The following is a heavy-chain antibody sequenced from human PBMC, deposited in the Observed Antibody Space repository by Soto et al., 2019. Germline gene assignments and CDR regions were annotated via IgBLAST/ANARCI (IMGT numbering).Heavy chain of an antibody. V-gene: IGHV4-4*02. CDR2: MYHSGGA. CDR1: DGSISSYDW. D-gene: IGHD6-19*01. Sequence: PSETLSLTCVLSDGSISSYDWWTWVRQPPGKGLEWIGQMYHSGGADYSPSLKSRVTISADSSKSHFSLGLSGVTAADTAVYYCARGPYSSGSYVVDYWGQGKLVTVSS. J-gene: IGHJ4*02. CDR3: ARGPYSSGSYVVDY.